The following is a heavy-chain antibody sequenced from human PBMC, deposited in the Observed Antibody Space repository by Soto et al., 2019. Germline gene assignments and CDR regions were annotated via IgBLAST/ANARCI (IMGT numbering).Heavy chain of an antibody. D-gene: IGHD2-15*01. CDR3: ARHWDCSGGSCYSNWFDP. Sequence: SETLSLTCTVSGGSISSSSYYWGWIRQPPGKGLEWIGSIYYSGSTYYNPSLKSRVTISVDTSKNQFSLKLSSVTAADTAVYYCARHWDCSGGSCYSNWFDPWGQGTLVTVSS. J-gene: IGHJ5*02. CDR2: IYYSGST. V-gene: IGHV4-39*01. CDR1: GGSISSSSYY.